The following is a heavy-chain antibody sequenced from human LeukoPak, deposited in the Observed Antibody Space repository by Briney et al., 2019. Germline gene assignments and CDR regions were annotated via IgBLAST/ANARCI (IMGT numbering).Heavy chain of an antibody. V-gene: IGHV4-59*08. Sequence: PSETLSLTCTVSGGSTSNYYWSWIRQPPGKGLEWIGYIYYSGSTNYSPSLKSRVTISVDTSKNQFSLKLSSVTAADTAVYYCARGPYYGSGSYYADYWGQGTLVTVSS. CDR2: IYYSGST. CDR1: GGSTSNYY. CDR3: ARGPYYGSGSYYADY. J-gene: IGHJ4*02. D-gene: IGHD3-10*01.